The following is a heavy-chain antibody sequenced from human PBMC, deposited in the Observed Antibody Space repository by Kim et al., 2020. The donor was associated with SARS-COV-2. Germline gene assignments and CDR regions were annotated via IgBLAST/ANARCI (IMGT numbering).Heavy chain of an antibody. D-gene: IGHD5-18*01. CDR3: AKDGTITTAIYYYGMDV. CDR1: GFTFSSYG. Sequence: GGSLRLSCAASGFTFSSYGMHWVRQAPGKGLEWVAVISYDGSNKYYADSVKGRFTISRDNSKNTLYLQMNSLRAEDTAVYYCAKDGTITTAIYYYGMDVWGQGTTVTVSS. CDR2: ISYDGSNK. V-gene: IGHV3-30*18. J-gene: IGHJ6*02.